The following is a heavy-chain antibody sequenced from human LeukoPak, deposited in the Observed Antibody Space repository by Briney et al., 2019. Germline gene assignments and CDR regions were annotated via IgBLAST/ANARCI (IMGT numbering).Heavy chain of an antibody. Sequence: PGGSLRLSCAASGFTFSGSAMHWVRQASGKGLEGVGRIRSKGNNYATAYAASGKGRFTISRDDSKNTAYLQMNSLKTEDTAVYYCTRLYDSGFDYWGQGTLVTVSS. CDR1: GFTFSGSA. CDR2: IRSKGNNYAT. D-gene: IGHD3-10*01. J-gene: IGHJ4*02. V-gene: IGHV3-73*01. CDR3: TRLYDSGFDY.